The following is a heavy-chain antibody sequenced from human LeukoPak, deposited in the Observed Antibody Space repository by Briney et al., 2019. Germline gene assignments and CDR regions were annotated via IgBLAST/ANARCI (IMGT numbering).Heavy chain of an antibody. CDR3: AKDRVYGSGPYYFDY. J-gene: IGHJ4*02. CDR2: ISYTGSDP. CDR1: GFSFNSYG. D-gene: IGHD3-10*01. V-gene: IGHV3-30*18. Sequence: PGRSLRLSCAGSGFSFNSYGIHWVRQAPGKGLEWVAVISYTGSDPYYADSVKGRFTLSRDNSKNTLNLQMNSLRAEDTAVYYCAKDRVYGSGPYYFDYWGQGTLVTVSS.